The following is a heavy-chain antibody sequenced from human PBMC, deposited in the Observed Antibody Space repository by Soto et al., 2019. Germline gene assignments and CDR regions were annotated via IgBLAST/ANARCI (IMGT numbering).Heavy chain of an antibody. D-gene: IGHD1-1*01. CDR1: GGSVSSNSYY. V-gene: IGHV4-61*05. CDR2: IYYSGRT. CDR3: ARWPQLEPRFDY. Sequence: SETLSLTCTVSGGSVSSNSYYWNWIRQPPGKGLEWIGYIYYSGRTNCNPSLKSRVTISVEKSKNQFSLELSSMTAADTAVYYCARWPQLEPRFDYWGQGTLVTVSS. J-gene: IGHJ4*02.